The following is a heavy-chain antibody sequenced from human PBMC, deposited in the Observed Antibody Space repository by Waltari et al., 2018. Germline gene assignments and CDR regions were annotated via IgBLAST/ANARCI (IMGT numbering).Heavy chain of an antibody. CDR1: GGSISSSH. J-gene: IGHJ4*02. Sequence: QVQLQESGPGLVKPSETLSLTCGVSGGSISSSHWTWIRQPPGKGLEWIGFIHGGSGTTSDNPSLKSRVTFSTDTSKNQFSLKLSSVTAADTAVYHCARDGGTTVATTYVDSWGQGVQVTVSS. V-gene: IGHV4-59*12. D-gene: IGHD4-4*01. CDR2: IHGGSGTT. CDR3: ARDGGTTVATTYVDS.